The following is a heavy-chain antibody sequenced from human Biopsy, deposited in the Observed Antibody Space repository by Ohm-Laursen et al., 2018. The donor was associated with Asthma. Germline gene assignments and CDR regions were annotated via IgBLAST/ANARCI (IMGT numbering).Heavy chain of an antibody. D-gene: IGHD4-17*01. J-gene: IGHJ5*02. CDR1: GGSINIGDYY. CDR3: ARTTYGDDGFDP. Sequence: SQTLSLTCAVSGGSINIGDYYWSWIRQHPGKGLERIGYIYYSGSTYYNPSLKSRVSILIDTSKNQFSLRLRPVTAADTAVYYCARTTYGDDGFDPWGQGTLVTVSS. V-gene: IGHV4-31*11. CDR2: IYYSGST.